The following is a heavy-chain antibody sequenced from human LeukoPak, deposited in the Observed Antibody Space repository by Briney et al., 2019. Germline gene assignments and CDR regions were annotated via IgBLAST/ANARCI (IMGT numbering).Heavy chain of an antibody. J-gene: IGHJ4*02. CDR1: GFTFDDYA. V-gene: IGHV3-9*01. Sequence: PGRSLRLSCAASGFTFDDYAMHWVRQAPGKGLEWVSGISWNSGSIGYADSVKGRFTISRDNAKNSLYLQMNSLRAEDTALYYCAKGVSYSYGPPFDYWGQGTLVTVSS. CDR3: AKGVSYSYGPPFDY. CDR2: ISWNSGSI. D-gene: IGHD5-18*01.